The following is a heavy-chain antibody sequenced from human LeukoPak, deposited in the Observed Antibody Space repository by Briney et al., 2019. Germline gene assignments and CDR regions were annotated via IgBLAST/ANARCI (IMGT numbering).Heavy chain of an antibody. CDR1: GGSISSYY. CDR2: IYYSGTT. Sequence: PSETLSLTCTVSGGSISSYYWSWIRQPPGKGLEWIGYIYYSGTTNYNPSLKSRVTISVDTSKNQFSLKLSSVTAADTAVYYCARSNYYYCYMDVWGKGTTVTVSS. V-gene: IGHV4-59*01. J-gene: IGHJ6*03. CDR3: ARSNYYYCYMDV.